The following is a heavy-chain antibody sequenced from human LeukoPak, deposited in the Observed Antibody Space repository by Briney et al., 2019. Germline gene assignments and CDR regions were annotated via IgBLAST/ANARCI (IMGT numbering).Heavy chain of an antibody. CDR1: GGSFSGYC. CDR3: ARLRSGDYDY. D-gene: IGHD4-17*01. V-gene: IGHV4-34*01. Sequence: PSETLSLTCAVYGGSFSGYCWSWIRQPTGKGLEWIGEINHGGSTNYNPSLKSRVTISVDTSKNQFSLKLSSVTAADTAVYYCARLRSGDYDYWGQGTPVTVSS. J-gene: IGHJ4*02. CDR2: INHGGST.